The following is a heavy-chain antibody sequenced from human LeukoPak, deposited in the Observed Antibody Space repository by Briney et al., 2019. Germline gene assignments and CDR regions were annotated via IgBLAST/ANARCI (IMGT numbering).Heavy chain of an antibody. D-gene: IGHD3-10*01. J-gene: IGHJ4*02. CDR3: ARASLLWFGELPYDFDY. CDR2: ISAYNGNT. V-gene: IGHV1-18*01. CDR1: GYTFTSYG. Sequence: ASVKVSCEASGYTFTSYGISWVRQAPGQGLEWMGWISAYNGNTNYAQKLQGRVTMTTDTSTSTAYMELRSLRSDDTAVYYCARASLLWFGELPYDFDYWGQGTLVTVSS.